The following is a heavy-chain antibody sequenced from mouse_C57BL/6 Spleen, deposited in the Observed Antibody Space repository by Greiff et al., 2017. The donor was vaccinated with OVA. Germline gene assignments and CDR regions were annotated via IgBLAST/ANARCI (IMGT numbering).Heavy chain of an antibody. CDR2: IDPENGDT. CDR1: GFNIKDDY. D-gene: IGHD1-1*01. CDR3: TRYYGSSWYFDV. V-gene: IGHV14-4*01. Sequence: VQLQQSGAELVRPGASVKLSCTASGFNIKDDYMHWVKQRPEQGLEWIGWIDPENGDTEYASKFQGKATITADTSSNTAYLQLSSLTSEDTAVYYCTRYYGSSWYFDVWGTGTTVTVSS. J-gene: IGHJ1*03.